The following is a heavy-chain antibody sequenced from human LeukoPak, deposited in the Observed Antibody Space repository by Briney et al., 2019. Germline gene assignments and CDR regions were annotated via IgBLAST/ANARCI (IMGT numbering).Heavy chain of an antibody. V-gene: IGHV4-59*01. CDR1: GGSISSYY. J-gene: IGHJ2*01. CDR2: IYYSGST. Sequence: SETLSLTCTVSGGSISSYYWSWIRQPPGKGLEWIGYIYYSGSTNYNPSLKSRVTISVDTSKNQFSLKLSSVTAADTAVYYCARDKVNWYFDLWGHGTLVTVSS. CDR3: ARDKVNWYFDL.